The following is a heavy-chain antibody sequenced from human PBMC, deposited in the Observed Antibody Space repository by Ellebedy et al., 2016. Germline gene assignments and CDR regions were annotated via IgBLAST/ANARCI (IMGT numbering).Heavy chain of an antibody. V-gene: IGHV4-59*11. J-gene: IGHJ2*01. Sequence: SETLSLTXTVSGGSISDHYWSWIRQPPGKGLEWVGYIYSSGSTNYNPSLKSRVTISLDTSKNQFSLKLTSVTAADTAVYYCASLNYYDGSAIHWYFDLWGRGTLVTVSS. CDR3: ASLNYYDGSAIHWYFDL. D-gene: IGHD3-22*01. CDR1: GGSISDHY. CDR2: IYSSGST.